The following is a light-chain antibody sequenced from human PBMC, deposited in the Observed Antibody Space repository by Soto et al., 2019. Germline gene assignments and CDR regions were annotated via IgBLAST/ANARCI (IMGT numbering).Light chain of an antibody. V-gene: IGKV3-15*01. CDR3: QQYNNRWT. Sequence: EIVMTQSPATLSVSPGERATLSCRASHSVNSNLAWYQQRPGQARRLLISGASTRATGVPARFSGSGSETEFTITISSLQSSDLAVSYCQQYNNRWTFGQPTKVEI. CDR2: GAS. CDR1: HSVNSN. J-gene: IGKJ1*01.